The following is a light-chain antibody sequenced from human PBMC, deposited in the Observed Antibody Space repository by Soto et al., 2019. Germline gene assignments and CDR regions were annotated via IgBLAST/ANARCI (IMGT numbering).Light chain of an antibody. Sequence: IVMTQSPATLSVSPGERATLSCRASQNIYSNVAWYQQRPGQAPRLLIYRASTRATGIPARFSGSGSGTEFTLTISSLQSEDFTVYSCLQYHNLWAFGQVTKVEIK. J-gene: IGKJ1*01. CDR2: RAS. V-gene: IGKV3-15*01. CDR3: LQYHNLWA. CDR1: QNIYSN.